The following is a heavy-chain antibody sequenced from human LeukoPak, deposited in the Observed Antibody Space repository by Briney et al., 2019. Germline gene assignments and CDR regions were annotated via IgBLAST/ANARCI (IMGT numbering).Heavy chain of an antibody. V-gene: IGHV1-18*01. Sequence: ASVKVSCKSSGYTFTSYGISWVRQAPGQGLEWVGWISAYNGNTNYAQKLQGRVTMTTDTSTSTAYMELRSLRSDDTAVYYCARVRCSGGSCYPLNDCWGQGTLVTVS. CDR2: ISAYNGNT. D-gene: IGHD2-15*01. CDR3: ARVRCSGGSCYPLNDC. CDR1: GYTFTSYG. J-gene: IGHJ4*02.